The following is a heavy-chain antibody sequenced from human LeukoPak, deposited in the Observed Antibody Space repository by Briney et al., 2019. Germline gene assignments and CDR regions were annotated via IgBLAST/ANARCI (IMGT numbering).Heavy chain of an antibody. CDR3: AKGNYGDSTYYFDY. D-gene: IGHD4-17*01. Sequence: GGSLRLSCAASGFTFSSYAMSWVRQAPGKGLEWVSAISGSGGSTYYADSAKGRFTISRDNSKNTLYLQMNSLRAEDTAVYYCAKGNYGDSTYYFDYWGQGTLVTVSS. J-gene: IGHJ4*02. CDR1: GFTFSSYA. V-gene: IGHV3-23*01. CDR2: ISGSGGST.